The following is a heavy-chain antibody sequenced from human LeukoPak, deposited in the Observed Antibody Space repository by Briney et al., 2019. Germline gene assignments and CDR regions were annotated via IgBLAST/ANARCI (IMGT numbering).Heavy chain of an antibody. V-gene: IGHV3-30*02. Sequence: GGSPRLSCAASGYSFSSYGMHWVRQAPGKGLEWVAFIRHNGNYKHYADSVKGRFIISRDNSKNTVDLQMNSLRPEDTAVYYCAKDRGLQSPHGYWGQGTLVTVSS. CDR2: IRHNGNYK. CDR1: GYSFSSYG. CDR3: AKDRGLQSPHGY. J-gene: IGHJ4*02. D-gene: IGHD3-10*01.